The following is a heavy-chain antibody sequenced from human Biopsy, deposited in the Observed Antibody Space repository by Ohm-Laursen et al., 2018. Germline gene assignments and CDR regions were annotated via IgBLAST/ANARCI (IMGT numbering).Heavy chain of an antibody. V-gene: IGHV3-33*01. CDR2: IWYDGRNQ. Sequence: SLRLSCTASGFTFSNYGMHWVRQAPGKRLEWVAVIWYDGRNQYYADFVKGRFTISRDNSKNTLYLQMNGLRAEDTAVYFCAREIYPTTIYRPVDSWGQGTLVTFSS. J-gene: IGHJ5*01. D-gene: IGHD3-3*01. CDR3: AREIYPTTIYRPVDS. CDR1: GFTFSNYG.